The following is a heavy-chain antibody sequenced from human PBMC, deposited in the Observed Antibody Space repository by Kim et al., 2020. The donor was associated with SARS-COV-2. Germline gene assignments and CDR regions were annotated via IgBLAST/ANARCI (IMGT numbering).Heavy chain of an antibody. V-gene: IGHV3-53*01. Sequence: GGSLRLSCAASGFTVSSNYMSWVRQAPGKGLEWVSVIYSGGSTYYADSVKGRFTISRDNSKNTLYLQMNSLRAEDTAVYYCARPGGGYCSGGSWEPGAFDYWGQGTLVTVSS. J-gene: IGHJ4*02. CDR3: ARPGGGYCSGGSWEPGAFDY. CDR2: IYSGGST. CDR1: GFTVSSNY. D-gene: IGHD2-15*01.